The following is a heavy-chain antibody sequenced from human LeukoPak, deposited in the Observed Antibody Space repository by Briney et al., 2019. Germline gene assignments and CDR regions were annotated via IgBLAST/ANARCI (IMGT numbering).Heavy chain of an antibody. Sequence: GESLKISCKGSGYAFSSYWIGWVRQMPGKGLEWMGIIFPGDSDTRCSPSFQGQVTISADKSISTAYLQWRSLRASDTAMYYCARQPGSDAWGQGTLVTVSS. J-gene: IGHJ5*02. D-gene: IGHD1-14*01. CDR3: ARQPGSDA. CDR2: IFPGDSDT. V-gene: IGHV5-51*01. CDR1: GYAFSSYW.